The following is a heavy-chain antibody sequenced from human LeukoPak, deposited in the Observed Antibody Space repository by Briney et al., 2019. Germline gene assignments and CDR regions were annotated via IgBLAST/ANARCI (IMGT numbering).Heavy chain of an antibody. J-gene: IGHJ4*02. Sequence: GRSLRLPCAASGFTFDDYAMHWVRQAPGKGLEWVSGISWNIDNIDYADSVRGRFTISRDNAKNSLYLQMNSLRAEATALYYCPKDYDYGFDYWGQGTLVTVSS. V-gene: IGHV3-9*01. CDR3: PKDYDYGFDY. CDR2: ISWNIDNI. D-gene: IGHD4-17*01. CDR1: GFTFDDYA.